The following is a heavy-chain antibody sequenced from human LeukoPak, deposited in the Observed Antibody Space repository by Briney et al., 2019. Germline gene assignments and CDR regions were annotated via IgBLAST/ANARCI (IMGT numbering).Heavy chain of an antibody. V-gene: IGHV3-74*01. CDR1: GFSFSKYW. D-gene: IGHD3-9*01. Sequence: GGSLRLSCAASGFSFSKYWMHWVRQTPGEGLIWVSRIKEDGTYTSYADYVKGRFTISRNNARNTVFLQMNSLRAEDTAVYYCARDFDMGITPGDDFDFWGQGTLVTVSS. CDR2: IKEDGTYT. CDR3: ARDFDMGITPGDDFDF. J-gene: IGHJ4*02.